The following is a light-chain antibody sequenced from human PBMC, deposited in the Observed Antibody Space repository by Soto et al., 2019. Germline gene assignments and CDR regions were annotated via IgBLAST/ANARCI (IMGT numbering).Light chain of an antibody. CDR2: GTS. CDR3: QQYGSLVT. CDR1: QSVSSSY. Sequence: EIVLTQSPGTLSLSPGERATLSYRASQSVSSSYLAWYQHKPGRAPRLLIDGTSSRATGIPDRFSGSGSGTDFTLTISRLEPEDLAVYYCQQYGSLVTFGQGTKVEI. V-gene: IGKV3-20*01. J-gene: IGKJ1*01.